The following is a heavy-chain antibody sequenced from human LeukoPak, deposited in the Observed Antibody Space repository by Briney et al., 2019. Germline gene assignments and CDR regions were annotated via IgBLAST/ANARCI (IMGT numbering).Heavy chain of an antibody. J-gene: IGHJ4*02. CDR3: ARAAQVAGISYADY. CDR2: INPNNGGT. Sequence: ASVKVSCKASGYTFTGYYMHWLRQAPGQGLEWMGRINPNNGGTNYAQKFQGRVTMTRDTSISTAYMELSRLRSDDTAVYYCARAAQVAGISYADYWGQGNLVTVSS. D-gene: IGHD6-19*01. CDR1: GYTFTGYY. V-gene: IGHV1-2*06.